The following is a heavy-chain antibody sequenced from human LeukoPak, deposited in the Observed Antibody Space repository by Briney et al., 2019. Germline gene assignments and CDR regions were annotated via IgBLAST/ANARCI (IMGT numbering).Heavy chain of an antibody. CDR2: INPNSGGT. V-gene: IGHV1-2*06. CDR3: ARIDSGPTEGVYNDYGDY. Sequence: ASVKVSCKXSGYTFTGYYMHWVRQAPRQGLEWMGRINPNSGGTNYAQKFQGRVTMTRDTSISTAYMELSRLRSDDTAVYYCARIDSGPTEGVYNDYGDYWGQGTLVTVSS. D-gene: IGHD6-13*01. J-gene: IGHJ4*02. CDR1: GYTFTGYY.